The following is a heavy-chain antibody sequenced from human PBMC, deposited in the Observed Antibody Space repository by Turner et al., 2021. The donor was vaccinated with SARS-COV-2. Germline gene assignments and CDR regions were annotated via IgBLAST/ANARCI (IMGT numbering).Heavy chain of an antibody. Sequence: QLQLQESGPGLVKPSETLSLTCTVSGGSISSSSYYWGWFRQPPGKGVEWIGYIYYSGSTYCNPSLKSRVTISVDTSKNQFSLKLSSVTAADTAVYYCARHSPELRGDYFDYWGQGTLVTVSS. CDR2: IYYSGST. J-gene: IGHJ4*02. CDR3: ARHSPELRGDYFDY. D-gene: IGHD1-26*01. V-gene: IGHV4-39*01. CDR1: GGSISSSSYY.